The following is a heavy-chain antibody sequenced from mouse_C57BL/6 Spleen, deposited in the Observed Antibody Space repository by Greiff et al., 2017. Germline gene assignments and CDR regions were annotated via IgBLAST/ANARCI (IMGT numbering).Heavy chain of an antibody. Sequence: QVQLQQSGAELMKPGASVKLSCKASGYTFTGYWIEWVKQRPGHGLEWIGEILPGSGSTNYNEKFKGKATFTADTSSNTAYMQLSSLTTEDSAIYYCASPIYYDYVRFAYWGQGTLVTVSA. D-gene: IGHD2-4*01. CDR1: GYTFTGYW. V-gene: IGHV1-9*01. CDR2: ILPGSGST. J-gene: IGHJ3*01. CDR3: ASPIYYDYVRFAY.